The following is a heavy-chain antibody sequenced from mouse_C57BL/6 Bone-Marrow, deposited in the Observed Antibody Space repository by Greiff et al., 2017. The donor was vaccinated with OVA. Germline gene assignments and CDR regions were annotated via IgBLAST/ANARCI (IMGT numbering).Heavy chain of an antibody. J-gene: IGHJ3*01. D-gene: IGHD1-1*01. V-gene: IGHV3-6*01. CDR3: ASQLRPFAY. CDR2: ISYDGSN. Sequence: DVQLQESGPGLVKPSQSLSLTCSVTGYSITSGYYWNWIRQFPGNKLEWMGYISYDGSNNYNPSLKNRISITRDTSKNQFFLKLNSVTTEDTATYYCASQLRPFAYWGQGTLVTVSA. CDR1: GYSITSGYY.